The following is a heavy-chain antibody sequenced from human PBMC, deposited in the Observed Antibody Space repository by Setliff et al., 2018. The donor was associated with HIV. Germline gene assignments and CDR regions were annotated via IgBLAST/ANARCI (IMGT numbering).Heavy chain of an antibody. CDR1: GFIFSSYW. V-gene: IGHV3-66*02. CDR2: IYSGGDT. D-gene: IGHD3-10*01. CDR3: ARVRLYNNALDY. Sequence: LRLSCTASGFIFSSYWMSWVRQAPGKGLEWISTIYSGGDTYHADSVKGRVTLSRDNSKNTLYLQMNSLRPEDTAVYYCARVRLYNNALDYWGQGTLVTVSS. J-gene: IGHJ4*02.